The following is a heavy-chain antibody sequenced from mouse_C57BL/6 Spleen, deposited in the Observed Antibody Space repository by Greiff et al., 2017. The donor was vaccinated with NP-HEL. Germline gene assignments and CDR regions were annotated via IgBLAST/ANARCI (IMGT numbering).Heavy chain of an antibody. CDR3: ARGYSRNSLYWYFDV. V-gene: IGHV1-82*01. CDR2: IYPGDGDT. D-gene: IGHD2-1*01. J-gene: IGHJ1*03. CDR1: GYAFSSSW. Sequence: QVQLQQSGPELVKPGASVKISCKASGYAFSSSWMNWVKQRPGKGLEWIGRIYPGDGDTNYNGKFKGKATLTADKSSSTAYVQLSSLTSEDSAVYFCARGYSRNSLYWYFDVWATGTTVTVSS.